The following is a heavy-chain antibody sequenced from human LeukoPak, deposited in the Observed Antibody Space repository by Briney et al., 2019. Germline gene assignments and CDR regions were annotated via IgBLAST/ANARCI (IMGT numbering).Heavy chain of an antibody. Sequence: GGSLRLSRAASGFTFSSYAMSWVRQAPGKGLEWVSAISGSGGSTYYADSVKGRFTISRDNSNNMLYLQMNSLRAEDTAIYYCAKVLVLVSANRYYFDYWGQGTLVTVSS. V-gene: IGHV3-23*01. CDR3: AKVLVLVSANRYYFDY. D-gene: IGHD2-15*01. CDR2: ISGSGGST. CDR1: GFTFSSYA. J-gene: IGHJ4*02.